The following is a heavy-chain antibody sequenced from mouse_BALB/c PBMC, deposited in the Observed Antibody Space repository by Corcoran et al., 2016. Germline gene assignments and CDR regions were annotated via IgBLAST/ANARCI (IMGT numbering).Heavy chain of an antibody. CDR3: ASLITFAY. J-gene: IGHJ3*01. V-gene: IGHV9-3-1*01. CDR2: INTYTGEP. Sequence: QIQLVQSGPELKKPGETVKISCKASGYTFTNYGMNWVKQAPGKGLKWMGWINTYTGEPTYADDFKGRFAFSLETSASTAYLQINNLKNEDTATYFCASLITFAYWGQGTLVTVSA. D-gene: IGHD2-4*01. CDR1: GYTFTNYG.